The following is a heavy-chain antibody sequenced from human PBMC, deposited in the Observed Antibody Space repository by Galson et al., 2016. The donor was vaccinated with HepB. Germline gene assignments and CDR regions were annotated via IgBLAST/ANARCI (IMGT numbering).Heavy chain of an antibody. CDR2: IYYSGST. CDR3: ARARPVYDILTGYYPNWFDP. Sequence: VSGGSISSSSYYWGWIRQPPGKGLEWIGSIYYSGSTYYNPSLKSRVTISVDTSKNQFSLKLSSVTAADTAVYYCARARPVYDILTGYYPNWFDPWGQGTLVTVSS. D-gene: IGHD3-9*01. CDR1: GGSISSSSYY. J-gene: IGHJ5*02. V-gene: IGHV4-39*01.